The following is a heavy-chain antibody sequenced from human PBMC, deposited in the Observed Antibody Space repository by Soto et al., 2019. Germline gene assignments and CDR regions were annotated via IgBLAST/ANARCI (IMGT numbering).Heavy chain of an antibody. J-gene: IGHJ4*02. CDR3: ARSRVYATGPLDF. Sequence: GSMKLSCAASGLTFTSYTMTWFRQAPGKGLEWVSSISSSSDYIYYADAMKGRVTIPRDNAKNSLFLDMNSLTGEDTAVYYCARSRVYATGPLDFWGQGTLVTLSS. V-gene: IGHV3-21*06. CDR1: GLTFTSYT. D-gene: IGHD6-13*01. CDR2: ISSSSDYI.